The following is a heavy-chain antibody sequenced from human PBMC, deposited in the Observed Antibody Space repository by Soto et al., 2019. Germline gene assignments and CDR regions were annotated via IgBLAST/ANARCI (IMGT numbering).Heavy chain of an antibody. CDR3: ARDPGRGIVDRHIVGPNYYGMDV. D-gene: IGHD2-21*01. CDR1: GYTFTRYY. CDR2: INPSGGST. V-gene: IGHV1-46*01. Sequence: ASVKVSCKASGYTFTRYYMHWVRQAPGQGLEWMGIINPSGGSTSYAQKFQGRVTMTRDTSTSTVYMELSSLRSEDTAVYYCARDPGRGIVDRHIVGPNYYGMDVWGQGTTVTVSS. J-gene: IGHJ6*02.